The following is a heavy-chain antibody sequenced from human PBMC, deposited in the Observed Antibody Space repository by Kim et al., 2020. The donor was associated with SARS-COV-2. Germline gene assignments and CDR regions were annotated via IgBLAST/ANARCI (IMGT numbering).Heavy chain of an antibody. CDR2: ISSNGGST. CDR1: GFTFSSYA. D-gene: IGHD3-10*01. CDR3: VKGHRGYYGSGSGDWFDP. J-gene: IGHJ5*02. V-gene: IGHV3-64D*09. Sequence: GGSLRLSCSASGFTFSSYAMHWVRQAPGKGLEYVSAISSNGGSTYYADSVKGRFTISRDNSKNTLYLQMSSLRAEDTAVYYCVKGHRGYYGSGSGDWFDPWGQGTLVTVSS.